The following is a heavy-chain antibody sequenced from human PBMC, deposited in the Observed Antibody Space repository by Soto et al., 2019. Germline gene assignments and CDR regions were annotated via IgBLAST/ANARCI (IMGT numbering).Heavy chain of an antibody. V-gene: IGHV4-59*01. CDR1: GGSISSYY. Sequence: TSETLSLTCTVSGGSISSYYWSWIRQPPGKGLEWIGYIYYSGSTNYNPSLKSRVTISVDTSKNQFSLKLSSVTAADTAVYYCARDLREVGYCSGGSCYGGSVWFDPWGQGTLVTVSS. CDR2: IYYSGST. CDR3: ARDLREVGYCSGGSCYGGSVWFDP. J-gene: IGHJ5*02. D-gene: IGHD2-15*01.